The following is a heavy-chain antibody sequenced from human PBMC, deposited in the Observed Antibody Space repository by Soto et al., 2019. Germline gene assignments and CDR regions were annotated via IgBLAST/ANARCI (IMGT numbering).Heavy chain of an antibody. Sequence: SLRLPCAASGFTFDDYAMHWVRQASGEGLEWVSGISWNSGTIVYADSVKGRFTISRDNAKNSLYLQMNSLRGEDTALYYCAKDMRGGSSSSRYYYGLDVWGQGTTVTVSS. CDR1: GFTFDDYA. CDR2: ISWNSGTI. V-gene: IGHV3-9*01. D-gene: IGHD6-13*01. J-gene: IGHJ6*02. CDR3: AKDMRGGSSSSRYYYGLDV.